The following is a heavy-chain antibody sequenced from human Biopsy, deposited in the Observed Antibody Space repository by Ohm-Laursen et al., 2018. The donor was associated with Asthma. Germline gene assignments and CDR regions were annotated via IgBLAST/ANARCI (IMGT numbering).Heavy chain of an antibody. Sequence: PSDTLSLTCDVSGGSISVSNWWSWVRQPPGRGLEWIGQIYHLENANYNPSLKSRVTMSVDKSKNQFSLKLTSVTAADTAVYFCARRWRSYDSSNYYLDQWGQGTLVTVSS. J-gene: IGHJ4*02. D-gene: IGHD3-22*01. V-gene: IGHV4-4*02. CDR3: ARRWRSYDSSNYYLDQ. CDR1: GGSISVSNW. CDR2: IYHLENA.